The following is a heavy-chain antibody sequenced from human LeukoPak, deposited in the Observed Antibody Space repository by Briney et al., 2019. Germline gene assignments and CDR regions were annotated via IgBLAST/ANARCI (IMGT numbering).Heavy chain of an antibody. D-gene: IGHD3-10*02. J-gene: IGHJ4*02. CDR2: ISSSGSTI. Sequence: PGGSLRLSCAASGFTFSSYEMNWVRQAPGKGLEWVSYISSSGSTIYYADSVKGRFTISRDNAKSSLYLQMNSLRAEDTAVYYCARVGYYGRGYWGQGTLVTVSS. CDR3: ARVGYYGRGY. CDR1: GFTFSSYE. V-gene: IGHV3-48*03.